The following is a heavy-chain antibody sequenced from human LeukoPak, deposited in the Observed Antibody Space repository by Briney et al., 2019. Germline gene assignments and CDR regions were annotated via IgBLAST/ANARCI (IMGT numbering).Heavy chain of an antibody. Sequence: PSETLSLTCTVAGGSISIYYWSWIRQHAGRGLEWIARIHTSGSTNYNPSLKSRVAFSVDTSKNQFSLKLSSVSAAETAVYYCARDRPGYCSGGSCYDGYYFDYWGQGTLVTVSS. V-gene: IGHV4-4*07. CDR2: IHTSGST. CDR3: ARDRPGYCSGGSCYDGYYFDY. CDR1: GGSISIYY. J-gene: IGHJ4*02. D-gene: IGHD2-15*01.